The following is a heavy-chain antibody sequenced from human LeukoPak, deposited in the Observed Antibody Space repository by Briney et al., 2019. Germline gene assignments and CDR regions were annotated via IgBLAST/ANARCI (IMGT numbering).Heavy chain of an antibody. CDR2: INHSGST. CDR3: ARTKQWLGAGFDY. J-gene: IGHJ4*02. V-gene: IGHV4-34*01. D-gene: IGHD6-19*01. CDR1: GGFFSGCY. Sequence: SETLSLTCAVYGGFFSGCYWSWIRQPPGKGLEWLGEINHSGSTNYNPSLKSRVTISVDTSKNQFSLKLSSVTAADTAVYYCARTKQWLGAGFDYWGQGTLVTVSS.